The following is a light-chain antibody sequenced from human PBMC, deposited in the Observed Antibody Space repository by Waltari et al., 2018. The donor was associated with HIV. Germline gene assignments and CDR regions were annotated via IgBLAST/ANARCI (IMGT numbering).Light chain of an antibody. V-gene: IGLV2-8*01. Sequence: QSALTQPPSASGSLGQSVTISCSGTSSDGGGYNYVSWYQQHPGKAPKLMIYEVSKRPSGVPNRFSGSKSGNTASLTVSGLQAEDEADYYCSSYAGSDIYVVFGGGTKLTVL. CDR1: SSDGGGYNY. CDR3: SSYAGSDIYVV. CDR2: EVS. J-gene: IGLJ2*01.